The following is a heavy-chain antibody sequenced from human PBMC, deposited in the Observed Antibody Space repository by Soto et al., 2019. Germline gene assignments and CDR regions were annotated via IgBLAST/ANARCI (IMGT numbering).Heavy chain of an antibody. J-gene: IGHJ4*02. V-gene: IGHV5-10-1*01. CDR2: IDPSDSYT. CDR1: GYSFTSYW. D-gene: IGHD3-3*01. CDR3: ASFFWSGYYPGPFDY. Sequence: PGESLKISCKGSGYSFTSYWISWVRQMPGKGLEWMGRIDPSDSYTNYSPSFQGHVTISADKSISTAYLQWSSLKASDTAMYYCASFFWSGYYPGPFDYWGQGTLVTVSS.